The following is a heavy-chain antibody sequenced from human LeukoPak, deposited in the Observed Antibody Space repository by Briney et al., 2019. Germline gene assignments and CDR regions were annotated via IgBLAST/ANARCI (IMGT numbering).Heavy chain of an antibody. Sequence: TGGSLRLSCAASGFTFDDYAMHWVRQAPGKGLEWVSGISWNSGSIGYADSVKGRFTISRDNAKNSLYLQMNSLRAEDTALYYCAKATTVTTRPHDAFDIWGQGTMVTVSS. CDR1: GFTFDDYA. CDR3: AKATTVTTRPHDAFDI. V-gene: IGHV3-9*01. CDR2: ISWNSGSI. D-gene: IGHD4-17*01. J-gene: IGHJ3*02.